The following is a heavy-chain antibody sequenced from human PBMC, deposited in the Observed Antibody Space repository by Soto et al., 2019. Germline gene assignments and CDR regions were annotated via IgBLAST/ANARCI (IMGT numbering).Heavy chain of an antibody. CDR1: GGTFSSYA. D-gene: IGHD2-21*02. Sequence: QVQLVQSGAEVKKPGSSVKVSCKASGGTFSSYAISWVRQAPGQGLEWMGGIIPIFGTANYAQKFQGRVTITAGESTSTAYMELSSLRSEDTAVYYCARRIAYCGGDCYSGGWFDPWGQGTLVTVSS. V-gene: IGHV1-69*01. CDR3: ARRIAYCGGDCYSGGWFDP. CDR2: IIPIFGTA. J-gene: IGHJ5*02.